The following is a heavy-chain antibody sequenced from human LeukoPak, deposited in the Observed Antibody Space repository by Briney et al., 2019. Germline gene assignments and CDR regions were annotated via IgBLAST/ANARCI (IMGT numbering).Heavy chain of an antibody. V-gene: IGHV1-18*01. CDR1: GYTYISYG. CDR3: ARASISTMIRGVYSAAPDY. J-gene: IGHJ4*02. CDR2: ISAYSGDT. Sequence: ASVKVSCKASGYTYISYGINWVRQAPGQGLERMGWISAYSGDTNYAQKLQGRVTMTTDTSTSTAYMELRSLRSDDTALYYCARASISTMIRGVYSAAPDYWGQGTLVTVSS. D-gene: IGHD3-10*01.